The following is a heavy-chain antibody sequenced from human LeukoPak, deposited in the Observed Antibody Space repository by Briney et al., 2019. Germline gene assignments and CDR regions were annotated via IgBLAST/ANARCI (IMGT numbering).Heavy chain of an antibody. J-gene: IGHJ4*02. V-gene: IGHV5-51*01. CDR2: IYPGDSDT. CDR1: GYSFTTDW. Sequence: GESLKISCEASGYSFTTDWIGWVRQMPGKGLEWMGIIYPGDSDTRYSPSFQGQVTISADKSISTAYLQWSSLKASDTAIYYCARGGEYSGGSCEYWGQGTLVTVSS. CDR3: ARGGEYSGGSCEY. D-gene: IGHD2-21*01.